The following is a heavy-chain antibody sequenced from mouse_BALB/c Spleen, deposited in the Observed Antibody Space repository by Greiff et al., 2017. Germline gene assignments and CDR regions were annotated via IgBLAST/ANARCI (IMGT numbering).Heavy chain of an antibody. Sequence: EVKLMESGGGLVQPGGSLRLSCATSGFTFTDYYMSWVRQPPGKALEWLGFIRNKANGYTTEYSASVKGRFTISRDNSQSILYLQMNTLRAEDSATYYCARARSFDYWGQGTTLTVSS. V-gene: IGHV7-3*02. CDR1: GFTFTDYY. CDR3: ARARSFDY. CDR2: IRNKANGYTT. J-gene: IGHJ2*01.